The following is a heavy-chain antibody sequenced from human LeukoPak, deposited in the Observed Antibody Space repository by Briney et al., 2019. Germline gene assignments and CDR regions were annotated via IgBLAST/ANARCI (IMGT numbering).Heavy chain of an antibody. Sequence: GSSVKVSCKXSGGTFSSYTISWVRQAPGQGLEWMGRIIPILGIANYSQKFQGRVTITADKSTSTAYMELSSLRSEDTAVYYCARCSGPCYYKGWFDPWGQGTLVTVSS. D-gene: IGHD3-10*01. CDR3: ARCSGPCYYKGWFDP. CDR2: IIPILGIA. J-gene: IGHJ5*02. CDR1: GGTFSSYT. V-gene: IGHV1-69*02.